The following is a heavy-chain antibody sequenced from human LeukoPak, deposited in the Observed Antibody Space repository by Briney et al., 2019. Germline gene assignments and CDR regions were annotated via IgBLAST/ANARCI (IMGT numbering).Heavy chain of an antibody. J-gene: IGHJ4*02. V-gene: IGHV3-7*01. CDR2: IKQDGSEK. D-gene: IGHD6-13*01. CDR1: GFTFSSYG. CDR3: ARDSSPDY. Sequence: GGSLRLSCAASGFTFSSYGMSWVRQAPGKGLEWVANIKQDGSEKYYVDSVKGRFTISRDNAKNSLYLQMNSLRAEDTAVYYCARDSSPDYWGQGTLVTVSS.